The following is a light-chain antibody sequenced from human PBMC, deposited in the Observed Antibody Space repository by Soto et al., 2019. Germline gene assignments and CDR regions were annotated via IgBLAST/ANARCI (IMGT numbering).Light chain of an antibody. J-gene: IGLJ2*01. CDR3: LLHYGGVKV. CDR1: TGAVTSGYY. V-gene: IGLV7-43*01. Sequence: QAVVTQEPSLTVSPGGTVTLTCASNTGAVTSGYYPNWFQQKPGQAPRALIYTTNKRHSWTPARFSGSLLGGKAALTLSGVQPEDEAVYYCLLHYGGVKVFGGGTKLTVL. CDR2: TTN.